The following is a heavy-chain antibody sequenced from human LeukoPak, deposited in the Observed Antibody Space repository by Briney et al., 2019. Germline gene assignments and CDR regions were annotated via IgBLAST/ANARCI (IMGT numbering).Heavy chain of an antibody. CDR2: IAYDGSHI. CDR1: GFTFDDYG. J-gene: IGHJ4*02. Sequence: TGGSLRLSCAASGFTFDDYGMSWVRQAPGKGLEWVAVIAYDGSHIYYADSVKGRFTISRDNSKNTLYLQMNSLRAEDTAVYYCARAEYYPDYWGQGTLVTVSS. D-gene: IGHD3-10*01. V-gene: IGHV3-30*03. CDR3: ARAEYYPDY.